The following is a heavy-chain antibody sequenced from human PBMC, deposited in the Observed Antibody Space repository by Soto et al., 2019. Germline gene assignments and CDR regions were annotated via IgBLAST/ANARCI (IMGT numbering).Heavy chain of an antibody. D-gene: IGHD3-3*01. J-gene: IGHJ6*02. CDR3: AKRKEPKADFWSGFTSGSPSYYYYGMDV. Sequence: HPGGSLRLSCAASGFTFSSYAMSWVRQAPGKGLEWVSAISGSGGSTYYADSVKGRFTISRDNSKNTLYLQMNSLRAEDTAVYYCAKRKEPKADFWSGFTSGSPSYYYYGMDVWGQGTTVTVSS. CDR2: ISGSGGST. V-gene: IGHV3-23*01. CDR1: GFTFSSYA.